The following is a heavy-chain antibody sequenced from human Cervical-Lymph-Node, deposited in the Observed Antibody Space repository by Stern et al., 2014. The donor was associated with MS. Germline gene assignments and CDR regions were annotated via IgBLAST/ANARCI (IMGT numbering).Heavy chain of an antibody. V-gene: IGHV3-30*03. J-gene: IGHJ6*02. D-gene: IGHD4-11*01. CDR2: ISYDGNSK. CDR1: GFTFSNYG. CDR3: ARDPYSNYVMHGMDV. Sequence: VQLVESGGGVVQPGRSLRLSCAASGFTFSNYGMHWVRQAPGQGLEWVAVISYDGNSKDYADFVKGRFTISRDNSKNTLYLQMNSLKAEDTAVYSCARDPYSNYVMHGMDVWGQGTTVTVSS.